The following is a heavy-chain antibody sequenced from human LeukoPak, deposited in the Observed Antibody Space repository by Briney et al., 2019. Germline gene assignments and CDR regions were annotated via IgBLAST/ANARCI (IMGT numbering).Heavy chain of an antibody. D-gene: IGHD3-22*01. V-gene: IGHV4-59*08. Sequence: PSETLSLTCTVSGGSISSYDWSWIRQPPGKGLEWIGYIYYSGSTNYNPSLKSRVTISLDTSKNQFSLKLSSVTAADTAVYYCARRYDSSLYYYYYMDVWGKGTTVTVSS. J-gene: IGHJ6*03. CDR1: GGSISSYD. CDR2: IYYSGST. CDR3: ARRYDSSLYYYYYMDV.